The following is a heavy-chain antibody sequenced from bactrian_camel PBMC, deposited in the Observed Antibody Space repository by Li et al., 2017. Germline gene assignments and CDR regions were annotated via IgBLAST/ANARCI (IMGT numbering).Heavy chain of an antibody. Sequence: VQLVESGGGLVQPGGSLTLSCVGSGFTFSTHDMNWVRQAPGKGLEWVSGRNSIGDTAYYADSVKGRFTISRDNAKNTLYLQMNSLKTEDTAVYYCAAEPRGSAYWGQGTQVTVS. V-gene: IGHV3S40*01. J-gene: IGHJ4*01. CDR3: AAEPRGSAY. CDR2: RNSIGDTA. D-gene: IGHD3*01. CDR1: GFTFSTHD.